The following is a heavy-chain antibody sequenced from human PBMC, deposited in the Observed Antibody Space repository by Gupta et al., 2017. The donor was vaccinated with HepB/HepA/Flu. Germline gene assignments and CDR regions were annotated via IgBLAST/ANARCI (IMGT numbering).Heavy chain of an antibody. CDR1: GLTFCSYA. Sequence: EVQLLESGGELVPPGGGLRLSRAAPGLTFCSYAMNWVRQAPGKGREWVSGIIGSGESTDYAESVKGRFTISRDNAKESLYLQMTSLRVDDTATYYCAKDIRGEISQTWFDPWGQGALVTVSS. CDR3: AKDIRGEISQTWFDP. V-gene: IGHV3-23*01. D-gene: IGHD3-16*02. J-gene: IGHJ5*02. CDR2: IIGSGEST.